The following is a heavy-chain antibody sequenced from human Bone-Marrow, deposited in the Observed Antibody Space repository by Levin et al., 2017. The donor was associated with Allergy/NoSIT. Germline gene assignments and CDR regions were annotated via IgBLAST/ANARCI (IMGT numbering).Heavy chain of an antibody. CDR1: GFTFDDYA. J-gene: IGHJ3*01. Sequence: SLKISCVVSGFTFDDYAMYWVRQAPGKGLEWVSGISWESNSIGYGDSVKGRFTISRDNAKNSLYLQMNSLRAEDTALYYCAKDSGRYTYGADAFDAWGQGTMVTVSS. V-gene: IGHV3-9*01. D-gene: IGHD5-18*01. CDR2: ISWESNSI. CDR3: AKDSGRYTYGADAFDA.